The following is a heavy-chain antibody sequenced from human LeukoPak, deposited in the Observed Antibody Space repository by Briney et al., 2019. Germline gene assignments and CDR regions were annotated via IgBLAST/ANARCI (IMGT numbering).Heavy chain of an antibody. J-gene: IGHJ4*02. CDR3: ARVSQVVAAYISDLDY. CDR1: GYTFTDYY. CDR2: INPNSGGT. D-gene: IGHD2-15*01. V-gene: IGHV1-2*02. Sequence: ASVKVSCKASGYTFTDYYIHWVRQAPGQGLEWMGWINPNSGGTNYAQKFQGRVTMTRDTSISTAYMELSRLRSDDTAMYYCARVSQVVAAYISDLDYWGQGTLVTVSS.